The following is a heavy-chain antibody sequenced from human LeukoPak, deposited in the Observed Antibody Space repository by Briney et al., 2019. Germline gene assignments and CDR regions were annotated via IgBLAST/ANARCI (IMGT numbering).Heavy chain of an antibody. CDR3: AKGNHLYYYDSSGYLGAFDI. CDR1: GFTFSSYW. D-gene: IGHD3-22*01. J-gene: IGHJ3*02. V-gene: IGHV3-74*01. CDR2: INTDGSST. Sequence: GGSLRLSCAASGFTFSSYWMHWVRQAPGKGLVWVSRINTDGSSTSYADSVKGRFTISRDNAKNTLCLQMNSLRAEDTAVYYCAKGNHLYYYDSSGYLGAFDIWGQGTMVTVSS.